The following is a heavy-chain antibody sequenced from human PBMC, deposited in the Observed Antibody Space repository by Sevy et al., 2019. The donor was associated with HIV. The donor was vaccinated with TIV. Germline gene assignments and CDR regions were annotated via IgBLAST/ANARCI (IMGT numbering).Heavy chain of an antibody. J-gene: IGHJ4*02. V-gene: IGHV4-61*01. Sequence: SETLSLTCAVSGVSVNSDTYYWSWIRQPPGKGLEWIGYVYHTGSTNYSPSFKSRVTISVDTSKNQFSLRLFSVDAADTAVYYCAREPYFFDKSGYYWDYWGQGALVTVSS. CDR1: GVSVNSDTYY. CDR2: VYHTGST. D-gene: IGHD3-22*01. CDR3: AREPYFFDKSGYYWDY.